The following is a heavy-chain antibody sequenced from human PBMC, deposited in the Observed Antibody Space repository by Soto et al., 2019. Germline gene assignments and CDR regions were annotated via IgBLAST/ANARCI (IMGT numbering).Heavy chain of an antibody. D-gene: IGHD1-1*01. CDR2: ISGSGGST. V-gene: IGHV3-23*01. CDR1: GFTFSSYA. Sequence: GESLKISCAASGFTFSSYAMSWVRQAPGKGLEWVSAISGSGGSTYYADSVKGRFTISRDNSKNTLYLQMNSLRAEDTAVYYCAKDKLESQNAFDIWGQGTMVTVSS. CDR3: AKDKLESQNAFDI. J-gene: IGHJ3*02.